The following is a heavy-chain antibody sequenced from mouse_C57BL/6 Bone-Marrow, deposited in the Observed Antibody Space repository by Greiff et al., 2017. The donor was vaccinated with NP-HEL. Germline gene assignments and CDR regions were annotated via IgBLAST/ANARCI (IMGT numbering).Heavy chain of an antibody. Sequence: EVKLQESGGGLVQPGGSMKLSCVASGFTFSNYWMNWVRQSPEKGLEWVAQIRLKSDNYATHYAVSVKGRFTISRDDSKSSVYLQMNNLRAEDTGIYYCTPSYYYGSSPYFDYWGQGTTLTVSS. CDR1: GFTFSNYW. D-gene: IGHD1-1*01. J-gene: IGHJ2*01. CDR3: TPSYYYGSSPYFDY. V-gene: IGHV6-3*01. CDR2: IRLKSDNYAT.